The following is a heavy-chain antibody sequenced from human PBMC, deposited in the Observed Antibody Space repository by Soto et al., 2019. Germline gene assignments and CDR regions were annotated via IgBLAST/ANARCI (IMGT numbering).Heavy chain of an antibody. CDR2: IYYSGST. Sequence: KTSETLSLTCTVSGGSISSGGYYWSWIRQHPGKGLEWIGYIYYSGSTYYNPSLKSRVTISVDTSKNQFSLKLSSVTAADTAVYYCARGTQLLHAFDIWGQGTMVTVSS. CDR3: ARGTQLLHAFDI. V-gene: IGHV4-31*03. CDR1: GGSISSGGYY. D-gene: IGHD2-2*01. J-gene: IGHJ3*02.